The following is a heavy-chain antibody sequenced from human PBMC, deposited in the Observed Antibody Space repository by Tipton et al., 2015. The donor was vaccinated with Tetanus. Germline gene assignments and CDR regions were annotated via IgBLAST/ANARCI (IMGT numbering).Heavy chain of an antibody. CDR2: VYYNGNT. D-gene: IGHD2-2*01. V-gene: IGHV4-59*01. J-gene: IGHJ4*02. CDR3: AREVPAAGHFDS. Sequence: TLSLTCTVSGGSISGSYWNWIRQPPGKGLEWIGYVYYNGNTHYNPALKSRVTISVDTSKNQFSLKLSSETAAAAAIYYCAREVPAAGHFDSWGRGTLVTVSS. CDR1: GGSISGSY.